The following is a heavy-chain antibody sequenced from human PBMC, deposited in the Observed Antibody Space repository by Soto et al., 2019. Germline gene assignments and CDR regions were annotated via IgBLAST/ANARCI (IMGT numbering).Heavy chain of an antibody. CDR1: NYSFSSFG. V-gene: IGHV1-18*01. CDR3: ARDPFYTGSNLQVGYFDS. J-gene: IGHJ4*02. D-gene: IGHD1-26*01. Sequence: QVQMVQSGAEVKKPGASVKVSCKASNYSFSSFGISWVRQAPGQGLEWMAWINPSNDNTNYAQGLQGRVTLTSDTSTSTAYMELRSLRSDDTSVYYCARDPFYTGSNLQVGYFDSWGQGTLVTVSS. CDR2: INPSNDNT.